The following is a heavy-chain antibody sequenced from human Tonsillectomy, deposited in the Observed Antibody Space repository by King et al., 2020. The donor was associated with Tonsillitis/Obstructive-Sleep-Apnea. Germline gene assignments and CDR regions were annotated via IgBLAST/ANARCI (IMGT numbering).Heavy chain of an antibody. CDR1: GFTFSNYD. CDR2: IGSAGDT. Sequence: QLVESGGGLVQPGGSLRLSCAASGFTFSNYDIHWVRHVIGKGLEWVSVIGSAGDTYYAGYVKGRFTISRENAKNSLYLQMNSLRAGDTAVYYCARGCGSTXCXPXFXXWGQGTLVTVSS. D-gene: IGHD2-2*01. CDR3: ARGCGSTXCXPXFXX. J-gene: IGHJ4*02. V-gene: IGHV3-13*04.